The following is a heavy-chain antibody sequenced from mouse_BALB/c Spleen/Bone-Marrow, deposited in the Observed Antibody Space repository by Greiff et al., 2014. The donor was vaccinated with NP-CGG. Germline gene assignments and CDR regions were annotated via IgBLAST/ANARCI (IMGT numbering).Heavy chain of an antibody. CDR1: GFSLTSYG. V-gene: IGHV2-2*02. D-gene: IGHD2-3*01. CDR3: ARMDGSSYAMDY. CDR2: IWSGGST. Sequence: VHLVESGPGLVQPSQSLSITCTVSGFSLTSYGVHWVRQSPGKGLEWLGVIWSGGSTDYNAAFKSRLSISKDNSKSQVFFKMNSLQPNDTAIYYCARMDGSSYAMDYWGQGTSVTVSS. J-gene: IGHJ4*01.